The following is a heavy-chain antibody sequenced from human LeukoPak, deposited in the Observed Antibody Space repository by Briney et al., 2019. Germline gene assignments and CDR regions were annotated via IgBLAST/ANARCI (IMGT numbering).Heavy chain of an antibody. D-gene: IGHD3-9*01. CDR1: GGSFSGYY. J-gene: IGHJ4*02. CDR2: INHSGST. CDR3: ARPSGDILTGYYGL. Sequence: SETLSLTCAVYGGSFSGYYWSWIRQPPGKGLEWIGEINHSGSTNYNPSLKSRVTISVDTSKNQFSLKLRSVTAADTAVYYCARPSGDILTGYYGLWGQGTPVTVSS. V-gene: IGHV4-34*01.